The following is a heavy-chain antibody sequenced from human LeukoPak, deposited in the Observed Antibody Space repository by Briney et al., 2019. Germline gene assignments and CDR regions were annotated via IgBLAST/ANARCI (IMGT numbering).Heavy chain of an antibody. CDR1: GYSFTSSW. D-gene: IGHD4-17*01. CDR2: IDPSDSYT. CDR3: ARHRGGDYGLDAFDI. Sequence: GESLKISCKGSGYSFTSSWISWVRQMPGKGLEWMGRIDPSDSYTSYSPSFQGHVTISDDKSISTAYLQWSSLKASDTAMYYCARHRGGDYGLDAFDIWGQGTMVTVSS. J-gene: IGHJ3*02. V-gene: IGHV5-10-1*01.